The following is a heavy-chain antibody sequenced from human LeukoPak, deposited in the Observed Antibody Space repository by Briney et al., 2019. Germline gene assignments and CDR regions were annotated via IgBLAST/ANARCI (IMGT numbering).Heavy chain of an antibody. CDR3: ATVAGYSSSWYRGQYYYGMDV. D-gene: IGHD6-13*01. CDR2: FDPEDGET. CDR1: GYTLTELS. Sequence: ASVKVSCKVSGYTLTELSMHWVRQAPGKGIEWMGGFDPEDGETIYAQKFQGRVTMTEDTSTDTAYMELSSLRSEDTAVYYCATVAGYSSSWYRGQYYYGMDVWGRGTTVTVSS. V-gene: IGHV1-24*01. J-gene: IGHJ6*02.